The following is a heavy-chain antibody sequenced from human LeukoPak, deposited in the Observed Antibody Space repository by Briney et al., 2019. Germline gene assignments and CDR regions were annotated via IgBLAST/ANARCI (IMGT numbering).Heavy chain of an antibody. J-gene: IGHJ4*02. D-gene: IGHD3-16*02. CDR1: GFTFSTCA. CDR2: ISSGSIIM. Sequence: GGSLRLSCTVSGFTFSTCAMNWVRQAPGKGLEWLSYISSGSIIMYYADSVEGRFTISRDNAKNSLYLQMNSLRAEDTAVYYCARADRDTEFFDYWGQGTLVTVSS. V-gene: IGHV3-48*04. CDR3: ARADRDTEFFDY.